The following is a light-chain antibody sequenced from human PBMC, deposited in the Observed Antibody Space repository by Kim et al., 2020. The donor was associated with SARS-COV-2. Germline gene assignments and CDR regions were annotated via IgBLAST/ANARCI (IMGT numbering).Light chain of an antibody. J-gene: IGLJ2*01. CDR1: KLGDSD. CDR2: GEN. Sequence: SVSPGQTASITCYGDKLGDSDVCWYQQKPGQPPVLVIYGENRRPSGIPERFSGSNSGNTATLTISGTQAMDEADYYCQAWDSSTVLFGGGTQLTVL. V-gene: IGLV3-1*01. CDR3: QAWDSSTVL.